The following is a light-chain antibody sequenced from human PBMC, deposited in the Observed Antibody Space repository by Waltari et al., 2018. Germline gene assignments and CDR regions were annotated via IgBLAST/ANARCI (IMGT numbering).Light chain of an antibody. V-gene: IGLV2-14*03. CDR2: DVS. CDR3: SSYISSDTLEL. J-gene: IGLJ2*01. CDR1: SSDDGGYNY. Sequence: HSALTQPASVSGSPGQSIPISCTGTSSDDGGYNYVSWYQQHPGKAPKLMIYDVSNRPSGVSNRFSGSKSGNTASLTISGLQAEDEADYYCSSYISSDTLELFGGGTSLTVL.